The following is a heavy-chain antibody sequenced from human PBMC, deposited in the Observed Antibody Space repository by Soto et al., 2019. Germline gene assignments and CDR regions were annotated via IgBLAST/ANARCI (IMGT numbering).Heavy chain of an antibody. CDR2: IDPPSGSA. J-gene: IGHJ3*02. V-gene: IGHV1-46*03. CDR3: AGGLGLQDKAFDI. D-gene: IGHD1-1*01. Sequence: QVQLVQSGAEVKKPGASVKVSCKASGYTFTRYHLHWVRQAPGQGLEWMGIIDPPSGSASYAQRVQGRVTMPRDTSTSTVYMELSSLRAEDTAVYYLAGGLGLQDKAFDIWGQGTMVTVSS. CDR1: GYTFTRYH.